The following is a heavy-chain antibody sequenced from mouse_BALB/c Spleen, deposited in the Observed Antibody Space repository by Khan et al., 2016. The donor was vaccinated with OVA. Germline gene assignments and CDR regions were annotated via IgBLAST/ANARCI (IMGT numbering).Heavy chain of an antibody. Sequence: QVQLKESGPGLVAPSQSLSITCTVTGFSLSNYGVNWVRQPPGKGLEWPGVIWGDGSTNYHSVLKSRLSISKDNSKNQVFLKLHSLQTDDTATYSCVRFSTAPRNYYTMDYWGQGTSVTVSS. CDR1: GFSLSNYG. V-gene: IGHV2-3*01. CDR3: VRFSTAPRNYYTMDY. CDR2: IWGDGST. D-gene: IGHD1-2*01. J-gene: IGHJ4*01.